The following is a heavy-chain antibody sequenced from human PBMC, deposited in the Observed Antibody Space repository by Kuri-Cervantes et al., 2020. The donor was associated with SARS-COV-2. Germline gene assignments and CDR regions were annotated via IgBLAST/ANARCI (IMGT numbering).Heavy chain of an antibody. CDR1: GGSISSSSYY. D-gene: IGHD6-13*01. Sequence: GSLRLSRTVSGGSISSSSYYWGWIRQTPGMGLEWIGQINDSGATKYNPSLKSRVIVSMDKSKNQFSLKLGSVTAADTAVYYCARSPGIAAAGTNWFDPWGQGTLVTVSS. CDR2: INDSGAT. CDR3: ARSPGIAAAGTNWFDP. V-gene: IGHV4-39*07. J-gene: IGHJ5*02.